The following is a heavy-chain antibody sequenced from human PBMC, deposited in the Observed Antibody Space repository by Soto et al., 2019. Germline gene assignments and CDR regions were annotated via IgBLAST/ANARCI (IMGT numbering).Heavy chain of an antibody. V-gene: IGHV3-15*01. CDR3: ATSRPARLPYYYYGMDV. CDR2: VKDKTDGGTA. J-gene: IGHJ6*02. D-gene: IGHD2-15*01. Sequence: EVQLVESGGGLVKPGGSLRLSCEASGFSFTYAWMTWVRQAPGKGLEWVGRVKDKTDGGTADYAAPVKDRFTISRDDSKNTLYLEMNSLKIEDTALYYCATSRPARLPYYYYGMDVWGQGTTVIV. CDR1: GFSFTYAW.